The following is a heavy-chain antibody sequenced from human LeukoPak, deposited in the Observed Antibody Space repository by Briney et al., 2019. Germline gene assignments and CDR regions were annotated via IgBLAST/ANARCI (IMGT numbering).Heavy chain of an antibody. Sequence: GESLKISCKGSGYSFTNYWIGWVRQMLGKGLEWMTIIYPGDSDTRYSPSFQGQVTISADKSINTAYLQWSSLKASDSAMYYCARQKYSSGLDAFDIWGQGTMVTVSS. J-gene: IGHJ3*02. CDR3: ARQKYSSGLDAFDI. D-gene: IGHD5-18*01. CDR2: IYPGDSDT. CDR1: GYSFTNYW. V-gene: IGHV5-51*01.